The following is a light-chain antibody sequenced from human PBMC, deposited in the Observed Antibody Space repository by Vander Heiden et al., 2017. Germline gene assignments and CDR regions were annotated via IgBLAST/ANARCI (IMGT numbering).Light chain of an antibody. CDR2: AAS. J-gene: IGKJ5*01. CDR3: QQYYSYLIT. V-gene: IGKV1-8*01. CDR1: QGISSY. Sequence: AIRITQSPSSLSASTGDRVTITCRASQGISSYLAWYQQKPGKATKLLIYAASTLQSGVPSRFSGSGSGTECTLTISCLQSEDFATYYGQQYYSYLITFGQGTRLEIK.